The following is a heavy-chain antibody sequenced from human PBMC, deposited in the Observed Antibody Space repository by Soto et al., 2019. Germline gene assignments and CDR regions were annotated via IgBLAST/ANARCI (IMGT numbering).Heavy chain of an antibody. J-gene: IGHJ6*02. CDR3: ARGFDSYFYGLDV. CDR2: IYHSGRT. CDR1: GGSISSGGYS. D-gene: IGHD3-9*01. Sequence: QLQLQESGSGLVRSSQTLSLTCAVSGGSISSGGYSWNWIRQPPGKGLAWIGYIYHSGRTYYNASLRSRLTSSVERSKNQFSLNLISVTAADTAVYYCARGFDSYFYGLDVWGQGTTVTVSS. V-gene: IGHV4-30-2*01.